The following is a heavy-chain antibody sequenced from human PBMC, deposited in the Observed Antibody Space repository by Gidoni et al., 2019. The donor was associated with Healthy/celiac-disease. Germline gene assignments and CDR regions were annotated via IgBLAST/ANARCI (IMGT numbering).Heavy chain of an antibody. J-gene: IGHJ6*02. D-gene: IGHD5-12*01. Sequence: QMQLVQYGPEVKKPGTSVKVSCKASGLTFTSYAMQWVRQARGQRLEWIGWIVVGSGNTNYAQKFQERVTLTRDMSTSTAYMELSSLSSADTAVYYCAAPQPRGDGYEARDYYYYYGMDVWGQGTTVTVSS. CDR2: IVVGSGNT. CDR3: AAPQPRGDGYEARDYYYYYGMDV. V-gene: IGHV1-58*02. CDR1: GLTFTSYA.